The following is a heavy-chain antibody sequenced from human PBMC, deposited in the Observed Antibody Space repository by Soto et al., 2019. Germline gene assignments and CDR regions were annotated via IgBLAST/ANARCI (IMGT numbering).Heavy chain of an antibody. CDR1: GFTFSSYA. D-gene: IGHD6-6*01. V-gene: IGHV3-30-3*01. CDR3: AGGGDIAARPIDY. CDR2: ISYDGSNK. Sequence: LRLSCAASGFTFSSYAMHWVRQAPGKGLEWVAVISYDGSNKYYADSVKGRFTISRDNSKNTLYLQMNSLRAEDTAVYYCAGGGDIAARPIDYWGQGTLVTVSS. J-gene: IGHJ4*02.